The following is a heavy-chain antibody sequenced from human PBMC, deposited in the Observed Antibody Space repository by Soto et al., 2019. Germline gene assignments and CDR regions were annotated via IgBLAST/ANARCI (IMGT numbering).Heavy chain of an antibody. D-gene: IGHD2-21*01. Sequence: QVQLVQSGAEVKKPGSSVKVSCKASGGTFSSYAISWVRQAPGQGLEWMGEIIPIFGTANYAQKFQGRVTITADESTSTAYMELSSLRSEDTAVYYCARAQELWGGYYYYYGMDVWGQGTTVTVSS. CDR2: IIPIFGTA. J-gene: IGHJ6*02. CDR3: ARAQELWGGYYYYYGMDV. CDR1: GGTFSSYA. V-gene: IGHV1-69*01.